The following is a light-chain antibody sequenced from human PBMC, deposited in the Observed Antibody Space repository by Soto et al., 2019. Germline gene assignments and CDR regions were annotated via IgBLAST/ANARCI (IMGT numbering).Light chain of an antibody. Sequence: ELVLTQSPGTLSLSPGERATLSCRASQSLSTIYLAWYQQKPGQAPRLLIYGASSRAAGIPDRFSGSGSGADVTLTISRLEPEDSGVYYCQQYGSSRFTFGPGTKVDIK. J-gene: IGKJ3*01. CDR2: GAS. V-gene: IGKV3-20*01. CDR1: QSLSTIY. CDR3: QQYGSSRFT.